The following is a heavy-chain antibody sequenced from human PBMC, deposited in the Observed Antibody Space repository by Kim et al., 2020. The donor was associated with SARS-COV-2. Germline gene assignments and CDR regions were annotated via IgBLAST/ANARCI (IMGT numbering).Heavy chain of an antibody. CDR2: ISYDGSNK. Sequence: GGSLRLSCAASGFTFSSYAMHWVRQAPGKGLEWVAVISYDGSNKYYADSVKGRFTISRDNSKNTLYLQMNSLRAEDTAVYYCAGGYSYEPNWFDPWGQGTLVTVSS. CDR3: AGGYSYEPNWFDP. D-gene: IGHD5-18*01. J-gene: IGHJ5*02. V-gene: IGHV3-30-3*01. CDR1: GFTFSSYA.